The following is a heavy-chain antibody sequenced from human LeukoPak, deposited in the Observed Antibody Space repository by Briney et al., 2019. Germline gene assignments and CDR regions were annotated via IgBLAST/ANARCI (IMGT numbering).Heavy chain of an antibody. CDR2: IASNGDST. J-gene: IGHJ4*02. Sequence: GGSLRLSCAASGFTFSSHAMHWVRQAPGKGLEYVSVIASNGDSTYYANSVKGRFTIARDNSKNMLYLQMGSLRAEDMAVYYCARTERAYGAYDCWGQGTLVIVSS. CDR1: GFTFSSHA. V-gene: IGHV3-64*01. CDR3: ARTERAYGAYDC. D-gene: IGHD4/OR15-4a*01.